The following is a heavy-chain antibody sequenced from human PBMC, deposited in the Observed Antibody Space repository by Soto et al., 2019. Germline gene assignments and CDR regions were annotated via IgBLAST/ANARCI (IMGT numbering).Heavy chain of an antibody. Sequence: QVQLQESGPGLVKPSQTLSLTCTVSGGSISSGGYFWSWIRQHPGKGLGGFGAIISSGSTYSNPSLKSRVTISVDTSKTQFSLKLSSVTAADTAVYYCARDILLWFGELPPRAHDAFDIWGQGTMVTVSS. J-gene: IGHJ3*02. V-gene: IGHV4-31*03. D-gene: IGHD3-10*01. CDR1: GGSISSGGYF. CDR2: IISSGST. CDR3: ARDILLWFGELPPRAHDAFDI.